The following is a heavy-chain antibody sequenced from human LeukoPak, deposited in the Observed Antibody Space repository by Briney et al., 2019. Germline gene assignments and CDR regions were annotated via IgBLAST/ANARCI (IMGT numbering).Heavy chain of an antibody. CDR3: AKEKGGSTAFDY. V-gene: IGHV3-9*01. CDR2: ISWNSGSI. CDR1: GFSLRDYS. D-gene: IGHD3-10*01. Sequence: GGSLRLSCAASGFSLRDYSMDWVRQAPGKGLEWVSGISWNSGSIGYADSVKGRFTISRDNAKNSLYLQMNSLRAEDTALYYCAKEKGGSTAFDYWGQGTLVTVSS. J-gene: IGHJ4*02.